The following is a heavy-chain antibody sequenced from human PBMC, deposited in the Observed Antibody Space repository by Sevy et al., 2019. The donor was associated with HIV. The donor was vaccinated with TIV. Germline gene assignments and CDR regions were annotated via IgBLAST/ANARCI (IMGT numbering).Heavy chain of an antibody. D-gene: IGHD3-9*01. CDR3: AKDFTGYNGMDV. Sequence: GGSLRLSCVVSGIIFTSSGMHWVRQAPGKGLEWVAVISYHGRDKFYADSVKGRFTISRDNSKNIWYLQMNGLRIEDTAVYYCAKDFTGYNGMDVWGQGTMVTVS. CDR1: GIIFTSSG. J-gene: IGHJ6*02. V-gene: IGHV3-30*18. CDR2: ISYHGRDK.